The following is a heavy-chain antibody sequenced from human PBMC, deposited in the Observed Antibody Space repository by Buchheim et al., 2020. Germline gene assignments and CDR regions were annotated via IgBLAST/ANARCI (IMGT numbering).Heavy chain of an antibody. CDR2: IYYSGST. Sequence: QVQLQESGPGLVKPSETLSLTCTVSGGSISSYYWSWIRQPPGKGLEWIGYIYYSGSTNYNPSLKSRVTISVDTSKNQFSLKLSSVTAADTAVYYCAVRPAAMARGYYGMDVWGQGTT. CDR3: AVRPAAMARGYYGMDV. CDR1: GGSISSYY. J-gene: IGHJ6*02. V-gene: IGHV4-59*12. D-gene: IGHD2-2*01.